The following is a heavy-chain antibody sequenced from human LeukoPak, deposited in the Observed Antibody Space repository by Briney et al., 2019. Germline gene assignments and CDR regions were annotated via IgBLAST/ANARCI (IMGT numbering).Heavy chain of an antibody. CDR2: IYTSGST. V-gene: IGHV4-4*07. CDR3: ASSGGVVGYDFWSGYYPFDY. Sequence: SETLSLTCTVSGGPISSYYWSWIRQPAGKGLEWIGRIYTSGSTNYNPSLKSRVTMSVDTSKNQFSLKLSSVTAADTAVYYCASSGGVVGYDFWSGYYPFDYWGQGTLVTVSS. CDR1: GGPISSYY. D-gene: IGHD3-3*01. J-gene: IGHJ4*02.